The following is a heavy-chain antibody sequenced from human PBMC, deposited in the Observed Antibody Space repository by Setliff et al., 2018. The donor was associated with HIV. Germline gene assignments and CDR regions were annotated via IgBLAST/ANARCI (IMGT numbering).Heavy chain of an antibody. Sequence: GASVKVSCKASGYTFTSYAMHWVRQAPGQRLEWMAWINAGNGNTKYSQEFQGRVTITRDASASTAYMELSSLRSDDTAVYYCARDFSGQQLVGGWFDPWGEGTLVTVSS. CDR1: GYTFTSYA. V-gene: IGHV1-3*01. CDR3: ARDFSGQQLVGGWFDP. J-gene: IGHJ5*02. CDR2: INAGNGNT. D-gene: IGHD6-13*01.